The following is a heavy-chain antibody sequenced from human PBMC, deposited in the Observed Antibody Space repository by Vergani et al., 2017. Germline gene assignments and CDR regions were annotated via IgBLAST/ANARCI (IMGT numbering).Heavy chain of an antibody. V-gene: IGHV1-69*11. CDR1: GGTFSSYA. D-gene: IGHD3-22*01. J-gene: IGHJ4*02. CDR2: IIPILGTA. Sequence: QVQLVQSGAEVKKPGSSVKVSCKASGGTFSSYAISWVRQAPGQGLEWMGGIIPILGTANYAQKFQGRVTITADESTSTAYMELSSLRSEDTAVYYCARLGEQGAMIVVNPYYFDYWGQGTLVTVSS. CDR3: ARLGEQGAMIVVNPYYFDY.